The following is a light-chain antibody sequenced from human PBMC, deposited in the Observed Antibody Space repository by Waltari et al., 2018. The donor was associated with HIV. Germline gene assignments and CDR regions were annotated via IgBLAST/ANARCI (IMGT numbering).Light chain of an antibody. CDR2: EVS. V-gene: IGLV2-14*01. J-gene: IGLJ1*01. CDR3: TSYTTSSTCV. Sequence: QPALTQPASGSGPPGQSITTPCTGTSSDIGGFNYVSWYQQHPAKVPKLMIYEVSHRPSGVSNRFSGSKSGDTASLTISGLQAEDEADYYCTSYTTSSTCVFGTGTKVTVL. CDR1: SSDIGGFNY.